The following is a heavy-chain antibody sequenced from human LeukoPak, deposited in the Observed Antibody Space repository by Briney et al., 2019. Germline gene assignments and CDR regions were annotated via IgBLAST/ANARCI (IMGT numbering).Heavy chain of an antibody. CDR2: IYYSGST. D-gene: IGHD3-22*01. Sequence: PSETLSLTCTVSGGSISSGGYYWSWIRQHPGKGLEWIGYIYYSGSTYYNPSLKSRVTISVDTSKNQFSLKLSSVTAADTAVYYCASGYYDSSGYYRDYWGQGTLSPSPQ. J-gene: IGHJ4*02. CDR1: GGSISSGGYY. CDR3: ASGYYDSSGYYRDY. V-gene: IGHV4-31*03.